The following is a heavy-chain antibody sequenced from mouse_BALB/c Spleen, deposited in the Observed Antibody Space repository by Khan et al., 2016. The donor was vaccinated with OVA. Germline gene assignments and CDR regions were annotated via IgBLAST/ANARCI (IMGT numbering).Heavy chain of an antibody. CDR1: GYTFTSYW. D-gene: IGHD1-1*01. CDR3: ARIKKIVATYFDY. V-gene: IGHV1S81*02. Sequence: QVQLQQSGAELVKAGASVKMSCKASGYTFTSYWMHWVKQRLGQGLEWFVETNPTNGRTYYNEKFTSKATLTVDKSSSTAYMLLSGPTFADSAVYDCARIKKIVATYFDYWGQGTTLTVSA. CDR2: TNPTNGRT. J-gene: IGHJ2*01.